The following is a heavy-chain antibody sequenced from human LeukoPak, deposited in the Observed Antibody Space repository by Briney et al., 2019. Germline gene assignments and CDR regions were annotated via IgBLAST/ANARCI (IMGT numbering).Heavy chain of an antibody. CDR3: ARWTRYCSSTSCHDY. Sequence: SETLSLTCAVYGGSFSGYYWSWIRQPPGKGLEWIGEINHSGSTNYNPSLKSRVTISVDTSKNQFSLKLSSVTAADTAVYYCARWTRYCSSTSCHDYWAREPWSPSP. V-gene: IGHV4-34*01. J-gene: IGHJ4*02. CDR2: INHSGST. D-gene: IGHD2-2*01. CDR1: GGSFSGYY.